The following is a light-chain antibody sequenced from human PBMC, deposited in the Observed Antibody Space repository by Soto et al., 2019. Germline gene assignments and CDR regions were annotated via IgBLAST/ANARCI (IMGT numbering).Light chain of an antibody. V-gene: IGKV3-11*01. Sequence: EIVLTQSPATLSLSPGERTTLSCRASESVSNYLAWFQQKPGQAPRLLIYDPSNRATGIPARFSSSGSGTDFTPSISSIEPEDFAVYYCQQRSSWPLLTCGVGTKVEI. CDR2: DPS. CDR1: ESVSNY. CDR3: QQRSSWPLLT. J-gene: IGKJ4*01.